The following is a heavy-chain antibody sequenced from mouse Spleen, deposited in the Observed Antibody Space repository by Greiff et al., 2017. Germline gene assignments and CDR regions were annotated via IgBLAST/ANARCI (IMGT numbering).Heavy chain of an antibody. D-gene: IGHD1-1*01. V-gene: IGHV5-12-1*01. CDR2: ISSGGGST. CDR1: GFAFSSYD. CDR3: ARHDGSTWYFDV. J-gene: IGHJ1*01. Sequence: EVQGVESGGGLVKPGGSLKLSCAASGFAFSSYDMSWVRQTPEKRLEWVAYISSGGGSTYYPDTVKGRFTISRDNAKNTLYLQMSSLKSEDTAMYYCARHDGSTWYFDVWGAGTTVTVSS.